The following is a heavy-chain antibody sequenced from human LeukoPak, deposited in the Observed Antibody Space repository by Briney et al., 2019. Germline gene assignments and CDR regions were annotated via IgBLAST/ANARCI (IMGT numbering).Heavy chain of an antibody. V-gene: IGHV3-33*01. CDR2: ILADGGDK. CDR1: GFTFSSYG. J-gene: IGHJ3*01. D-gene: IGHD2-15*01. Sequence: GGSLRLSCAASGFTFSSYGMHWVRQAPGKGLEWVAVILADGGDKKYADSVKGRFTVSRDNSKNTLFLQMNSLRVEDTAVYYCARDDARADNAFDLWGQGTTVTVSS. CDR3: ARDDARADNAFDL.